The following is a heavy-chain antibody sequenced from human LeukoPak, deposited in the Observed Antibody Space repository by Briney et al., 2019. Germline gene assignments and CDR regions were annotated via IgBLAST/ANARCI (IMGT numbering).Heavy chain of an antibody. D-gene: IGHD7-27*01. Sequence: PGGSLRLSCAASGFTFTSYDMSWVRQAPGKGLEWVSSISGSGGSTYYADSVKSRFTISRDNSKNTLYLQMNSLRAEDTAVYYCAKEDLGRTFDYWGQGTLVTVSS. CDR2: ISGSGGST. CDR1: GFTFTSYD. V-gene: IGHV3-23*01. J-gene: IGHJ4*02. CDR3: AKEDLGRTFDY.